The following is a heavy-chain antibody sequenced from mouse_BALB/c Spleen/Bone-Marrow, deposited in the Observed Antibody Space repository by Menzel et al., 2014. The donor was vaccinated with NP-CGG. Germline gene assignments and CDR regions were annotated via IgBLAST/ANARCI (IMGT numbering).Heavy chain of an antibody. CDR3: ARDYGRTAWFAY. V-gene: IGHV14-3*02. Sequence: EVKVEESGAELVKPGASVKLSYTASGFNIKDTYIHWVKQRPEQGLEWIGGIDPANGNTKYDPKFQGKATITADTSSNTAYLQLSSLTSEDTAVYYCARDYGRTAWFAYSGQGTLVPVSA. CDR1: GFNIKDTY. CDR2: IDPANGNT. J-gene: IGHJ3*01. D-gene: IGHD1-1*01.